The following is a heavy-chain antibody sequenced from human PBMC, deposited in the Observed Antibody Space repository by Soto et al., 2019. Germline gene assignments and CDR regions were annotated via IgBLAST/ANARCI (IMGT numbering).Heavy chain of an antibody. CDR1: GYTFTRYA. J-gene: IGHJ4*02. V-gene: IGHV1-3*01. Sequence: VASVKVSCKASGYTFTRYAMHWVRQAPGQRLEWMGWINAGNGNTKYSQKFQGRVTVTRDTSASTAYMELSSLTSEDTAVYYCARAGDDCSTTTCYVIDYWGQGTLVTSPQ. CDR3: ARAGDDCSTTTCYVIDY. D-gene: IGHD2-2*01. CDR2: INAGNGNT.